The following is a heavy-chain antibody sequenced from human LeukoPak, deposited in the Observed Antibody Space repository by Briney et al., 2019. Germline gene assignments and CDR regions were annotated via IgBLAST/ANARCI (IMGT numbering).Heavy chain of an antibody. CDR3: ATTRYCNGGSCFALDY. D-gene: IGHD2-15*01. CDR2: ISGSTTYI. CDR1: GFTFSIYS. V-gene: IGHV3-21*01. J-gene: IGHJ4*02. Sequence: GRSLRLSCAASGFTFSIYSMNWVRQAPGKGLEWVASISGSTTYIYYADSMKGRFTISRDNAKNSLFLQMNSLRAEDTAVYYCATTRYCNGGSCFALDYWGQGTLVTVSS.